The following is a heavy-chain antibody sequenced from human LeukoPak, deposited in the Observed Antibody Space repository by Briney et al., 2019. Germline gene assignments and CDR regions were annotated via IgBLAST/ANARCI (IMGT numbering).Heavy chain of an antibody. J-gene: IGHJ4*02. CDR2: INQDGSEK. D-gene: IGHD1-1*01. CDR1: GFTFSTFW. Sequence: PGGSLRLSCAASGFTFSTFWMSWVRQAPGKGLEWVANINQDGSEKYYVDSMKGRFTVSRDSAKNSLYLQMDSLRAEDTAVYYCARGGTFVSDYWGQGTLVTVSS. V-gene: IGHV3-7*01. CDR3: ARGGTFVSDY.